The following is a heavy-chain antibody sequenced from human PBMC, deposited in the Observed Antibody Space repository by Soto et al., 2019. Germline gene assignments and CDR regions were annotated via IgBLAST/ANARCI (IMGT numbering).Heavy chain of an antibody. Sequence: QVRLEQSGPEVKKTGASVKVSCKASGYTFTSYGISWVRQAPGQGLEWMGWINIYSGDANYAQRLQDRVIMTRDTSTNTVYMEMRSLRSDDTAVYYCARALYYYDNSGLAYWGQGTLVTVSS. V-gene: IGHV1-18*01. J-gene: IGHJ4*02. D-gene: IGHD3-22*01. CDR3: ARALYYYDNSGLAY. CDR2: INIYSGDA. CDR1: GYTFTSYG.